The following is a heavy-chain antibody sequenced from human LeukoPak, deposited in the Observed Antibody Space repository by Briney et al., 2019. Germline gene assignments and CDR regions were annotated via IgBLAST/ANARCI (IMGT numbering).Heavy chain of an antibody. J-gene: IGHJ4*02. V-gene: IGHV3-74*01. CDR2: INIGVSDT. Sequence: GGSLRLSCAASGFTFSSYWMHRVRQAPGKGLMWVSRINIGVSDTLYADSAKGRFTISRDNAKNTLYLQMNSLRAEDTAVYYCARGMATVTGPFDSWGQGTLVTVSS. CDR1: GFTFSSYW. D-gene: IGHD4-17*01. CDR3: ARGMATVTGPFDS.